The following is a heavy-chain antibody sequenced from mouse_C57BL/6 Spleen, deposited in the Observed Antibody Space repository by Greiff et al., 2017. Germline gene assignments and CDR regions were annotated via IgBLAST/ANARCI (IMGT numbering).Heavy chain of an antibody. CDR3: ARIYSNNYYAMDY. Sequence: QVQLQQSGAELVRPGASVKMSCKASGYTFTSYGISWVKQRTGQGLEWIGEIYPRSGNTDYNEKFKGKATLTADTSSSTAYMELRSLTSEDSAVYFCARIYSNNYYAMDYWGQGTSVTVSS. J-gene: IGHJ4*01. D-gene: IGHD2-5*01. V-gene: IGHV1-81*01. CDR2: IYPRSGNT. CDR1: GYTFTSYG.